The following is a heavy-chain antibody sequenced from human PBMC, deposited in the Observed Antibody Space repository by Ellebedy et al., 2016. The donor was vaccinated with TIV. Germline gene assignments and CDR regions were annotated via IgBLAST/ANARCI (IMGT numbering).Heavy chain of an antibody. D-gene: IGHD1-7*01. CDR3: AREGQMELHFDY. CDR2: IYYSGST. CDR1: GGSISSSSYY. J-gene: IGHJ4*02. V-gene: IGHV4-39*02. Sequence: SETLSLXXTVSGGSISSSSYYWGWIRQPPGKGLEWIGSIYYSGSTYYNPSLKSRVTISVDTSKNQFSLKLSSVTAADTAVYYCAREGQMELHFDYWGQGTLVTASS.